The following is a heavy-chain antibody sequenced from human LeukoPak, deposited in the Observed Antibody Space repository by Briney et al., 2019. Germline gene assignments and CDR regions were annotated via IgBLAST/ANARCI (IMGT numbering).Heavy chain of an antibody. CDR1: GFTFSSYG. CDR3: VKNGVRSLFTVYNWFDS. CDR2: VSGDGAGM. D-gene: IGHD2-8*01. J-gene: IGHJ5*01. V-gene: IGHV3-23*01. Sequence: GRSLRLSCAASGFTFSSYGMHWVRQAPGKGLEWVSGVSGDGAGMYYADSVKGRLTVSRDNSENTLSLQMDILRAEDTAVYYCVKNGVRSLFTVYNWFDSWGQGTLVTVSS.